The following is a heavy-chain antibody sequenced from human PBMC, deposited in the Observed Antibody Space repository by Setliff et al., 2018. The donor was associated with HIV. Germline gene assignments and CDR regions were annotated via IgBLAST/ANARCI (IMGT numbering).Heavy chain of an antibody. CDR1: GDFFSSDYY. J-gene: IGHJ3*02. V-gene: IGHV4-38-2*02. Sequence: SETLSLTCTVSGDFFSSDYYWGWIRQSPGKGLEWIGSIYYSGSTNYNPSLKSRVTISVDTSKNQFSLKLSSVTAADTAVYYCARVATGPESFDIWGQGTMVTVSS. CDR3: ARVATGPESFDI. D-gene: IGHD3-9*01. CDR2: IYYSGST.